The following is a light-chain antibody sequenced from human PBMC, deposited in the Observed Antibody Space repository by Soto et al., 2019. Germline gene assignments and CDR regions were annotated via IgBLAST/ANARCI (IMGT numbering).Light chain of an antibody. CDR1: SSDVGGYNH. Sequence: HSALTQPASVSGSPGQSIAISCTGTSSDVGGYNHVSWYQHHPGKAPKLLIYDVSNRPSWVSSRFSGSKSGNTASLTISGLQAEDESDYYCSSYSSRSPVIFGGGTKLTVL. CDR3: SSYSSRSPVI. CDR2: DVS. J-gene: IGLJ2*01. V-gene: IGLV2-14*03.